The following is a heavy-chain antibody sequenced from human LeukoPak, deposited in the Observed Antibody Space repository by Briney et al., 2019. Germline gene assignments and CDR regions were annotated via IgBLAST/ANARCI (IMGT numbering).Heavy chain of an antibody. CDR1: GGSISSYY. J-gene: IGHJ4*02. Sequence: SETLSLTCTVSGGSISSYYWSWIRQPPGKGLEWIGYIYYSGSTNYNPSLKSRVTISVDTSKNQFPLKLSPVTAADTAVYYCARGGDGYNPLFDYWGKGTLVTVSS. CDR2: IYYSGST. V-gene: IGHV4-59*01. D-gene: IGHD5-24*01. CDR3: ARGGDGYNPLFDY.